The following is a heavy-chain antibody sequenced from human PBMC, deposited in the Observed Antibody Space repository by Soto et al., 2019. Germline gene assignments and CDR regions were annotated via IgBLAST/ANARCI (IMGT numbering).Heavy chain of an antibody. J-gene: IGHJ6*02. Sequence: QMQLVQSGAEVKKPGASVKVSCKASGYTFTGYYMHWVRQAPGQGLEWMGWINPNSGGTNYAQKFQGRVTMTRDTSISTAYMELSRLRSDDTAVYYCARGDRLRVVVTHYYYYGMDVWGQGTTVTVSS. CDR3: ARGDRLRVVVTHYYYYGMDV. D-gene: IGHD3-22*01. V-gene: IGHV1-2*02. CDR2: INPNSGGT. CDR1: GYTFTGYY.